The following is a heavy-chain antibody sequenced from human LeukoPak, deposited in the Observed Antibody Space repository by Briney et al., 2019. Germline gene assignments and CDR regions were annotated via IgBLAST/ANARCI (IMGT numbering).Heavy chain of an antibody. CDR2: IIPIFGTA. Sequence: SVKVSCKASGGTFSSYAISWVRQAPGQGLEWMGGIIPIFGTANYAQKFQGRVTIITDESTSTAYMELSSLRSEDTAVYYCALMEQQPEGHYYYYMDVWGKGTTVTVSS. V-gene: IGHV1-69*05. CDR1: GGTFSSYA. CDR3: ALMEQQPEGHYYYYMDV. J-gene: IGHJ6*03. D-gene: IGHD6-13*01.